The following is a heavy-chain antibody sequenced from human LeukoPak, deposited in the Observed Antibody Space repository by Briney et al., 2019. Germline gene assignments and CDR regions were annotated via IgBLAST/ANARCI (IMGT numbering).Heavy chain of an antibody. Sequence: SETLSLTCTVSGYSISSGYYWGWIRQPPGKGLEWIGSIYHSGSTYYNPSLKSRVTISVDTSKNQFSLKLSSVTAADTAVYYCAREPWIQLWLLGAFDIWGQGTMVTVSS. CDR2: IYHSGST. CDR1: GYSISSGYY. J-gene: IGHJ3*02. CDR3: AREPWIQLWLLGAFDI. V-gene: IGHV4-38-2*02. D-gene: IGHD5-18*01.